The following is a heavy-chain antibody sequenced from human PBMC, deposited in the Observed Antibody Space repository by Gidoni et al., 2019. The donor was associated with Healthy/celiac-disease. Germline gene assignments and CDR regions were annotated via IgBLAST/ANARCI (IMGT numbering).Heavy chain of an antibody. CDR1: GGSISSYY. CDR3: ARGADCGGDCYSNDH. J-gene: IGHJ4*02. D-gene: IGHD2-21*02. CDR2: IYYSGST. V-gene: IGHV4-59*01. Sequence: QVQLQESGPGLVKPSETLSLTCTVSGGSISSYYWSWIRQPPGKGLEWIGYIYYSGSTNYNPSLKSRVTISVDTSKNQFSLKLSSVTAADTAVYYCARGADCGGDCYSNDHWGQGTLVTVSA.